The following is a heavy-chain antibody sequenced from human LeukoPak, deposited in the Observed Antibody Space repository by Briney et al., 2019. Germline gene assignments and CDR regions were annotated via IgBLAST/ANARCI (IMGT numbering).Heavy chain of an antibody. V-gene: IGHV4-59*08. J-gene: IGHJ6*03. CDR3: ARRPLAVAGTGYYYMDV. CDR1: GGSISSHH. Sequence: SETLSLTCTVSGGSISSHHWSWIRQPPGKGLEWIGYIYYSGSTNYNPSLKSRVTISVDTSKNQFSLKLSSVTAADTAVYYCARRPLAVAGTGYYYMDVWGKGTTVTVSS. CDR2: IYYSGST. D-gene: IGHD6-19*01.